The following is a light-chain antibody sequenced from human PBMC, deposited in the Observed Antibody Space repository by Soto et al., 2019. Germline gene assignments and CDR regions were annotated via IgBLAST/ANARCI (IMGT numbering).Light chain of an antibody. J-gene: IGKJ1*01. CDR2: LGS. V-gene: IGKV2-28*01. CDR3: MQPLQSWT. Sequence: DIVMTQSPLSLSVTPGEAASISCRSSQSLLHRNKYNYLYWYLQKPGQSPQLLIYLGSSRASGVPDKFSGSGSGTDFTLKISRVEAEDVGVYYCMQPLQSWTFGQGTKVDIK. CDR1: QSLLHRNKYNY.